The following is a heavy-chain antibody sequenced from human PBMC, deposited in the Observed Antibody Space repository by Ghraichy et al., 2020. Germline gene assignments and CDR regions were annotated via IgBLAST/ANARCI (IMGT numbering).Heavy chain of an antibody. CDR2: MYYSGST. Sequence: SETLSLTCTVSGGSISSGDYYWSWIRQPPGKGLEWIGYMYYSGSTYYNPSLKSRVTISINTSKSQFSLSLSSVTAADTAVYYGARAPRGGWLYNWFDPWGQGTVVTVSS. V-gene: IGHV4-30-4*08. CDR3: ARAPRGGWLYNWFDP. D-gene: IGHD5-24*01. CDR1: GGSISSGDYY. J-gene: IGHJ5*02.